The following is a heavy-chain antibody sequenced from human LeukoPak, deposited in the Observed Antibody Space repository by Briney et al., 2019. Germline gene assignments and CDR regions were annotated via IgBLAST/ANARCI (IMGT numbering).Heavy chain of an antibody. CDR3: ARRVTIIYYMDL. D-gene: IGHD3-3*01. CDR1: GGSFSGYY. J-gene: IGHJ6*03. Sequence: PSETLSLTCAVYGGSFSGYYWSWIRQPPGKGLEWIGEINHSGSTNYNPSLKSRVTISVDTSKNQFSLKLSSVTAADTAVYYCARRVTIIYYMDLWGKGTTVTVSS. V-gene: IGHV4-34*01. CDR2: INHSGST.